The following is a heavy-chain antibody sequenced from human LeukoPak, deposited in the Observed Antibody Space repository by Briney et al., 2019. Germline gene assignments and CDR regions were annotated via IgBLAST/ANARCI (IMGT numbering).Heavy chain of an antibody. CDR2: ISSSGSTI. CDR3: ARALGGGDYINWFDP. D-gene: IGHD4-17*01. V-gene: IGHV3-48*03. Sequence: PGGSLRLSCAASGFTFSSYEMNWVRQAPGKGLEWVSYISSSGSTIYYADSVKGRFTISRDNAKNSLYLQMNSLRAEDTAVYYCARALGGGDYINWFDPWGQGTLVTVSS. J-gene: IGHJ5*02. CDR1: GFTFSSYE.